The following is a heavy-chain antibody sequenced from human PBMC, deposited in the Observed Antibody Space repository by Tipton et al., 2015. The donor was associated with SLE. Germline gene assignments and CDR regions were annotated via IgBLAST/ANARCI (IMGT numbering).Heavy chain of an antibody. J-gene: IGHJ4*02. CDR2: ISSSSSYT. CDR1: GFTFSSYA. Sequence: SLRLSCAASGFTFSSYAMSWIRQAPGKGLEWVSYISSSSSYTNYADSVKGRFTISRDNAKNSLYLQMNSLRAEDTAVYYCARETYGSGSYSDWGQGTLVTVSS. CDR3: ARETYGSGSYSD. V-gene: IGHV3-11*06. D-gene: IGHD3-10*01.